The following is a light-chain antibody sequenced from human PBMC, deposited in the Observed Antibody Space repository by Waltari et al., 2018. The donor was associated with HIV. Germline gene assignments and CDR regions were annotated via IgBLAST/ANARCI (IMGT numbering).Light chain of an antibody. CDR2: KAS. J-gene: IGKJ3*01. CDR1: QSISSW. V-gene: IGKV1-5*03. Sequence: TQPLSPLPDLLGDRVPITSRASQSISSWLPWYQQKQGKAPKLLIYKASSLESGVPSRFSGSGSGTEFTLTISSLQPDDFATYYCQQYNSYFTFGPGTKVDIK. CDR3: QQYNSYFT.